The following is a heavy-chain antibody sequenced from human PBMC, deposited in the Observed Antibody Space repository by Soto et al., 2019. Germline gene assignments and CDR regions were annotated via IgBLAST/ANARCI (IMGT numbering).Heavy chain of an antibody. Sequence: QVQLQESGPGLVKPSQTLSLTCTVSGGSISSGDYYWSWIRQPPGKGLEWIGYIYYSGSTYYNPSLRSRVTISVDTSKNQFSLKLSSVTAADTAVYYCATTVGGYSYGYWFDYWGQGTLVTVSS. D-gene: IGHD5-18*01. CDR2: IYYSGST. CDR3: ATTVGGYSYGYWFDY. J-gene: IGHJ4*02. V-gene: IGHV4-30-4*01. CDR1: GGSISSGDYY.